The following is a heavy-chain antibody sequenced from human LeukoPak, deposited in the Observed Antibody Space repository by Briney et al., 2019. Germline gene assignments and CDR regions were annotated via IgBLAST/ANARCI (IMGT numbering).Heavy chain of an antibody. CDR1: GIPINTYY. CDR2: VYHTGSA. J-gene: IGHJ6*02. CDR3: ARDSWDYIAMDV. Sequence: SETLSLTCTVSGIPINTYYWSWIRQSPGKGLEWIGYVYHTGSADYNPSLRSRATISLDTSKNQFSLKLTSATAADTAIYYCARDSWDYIAMDVWGPGTTVIVSS. V-gene: IGHV4-59*01. D-gene: IGHD4/OR15-4a*01.